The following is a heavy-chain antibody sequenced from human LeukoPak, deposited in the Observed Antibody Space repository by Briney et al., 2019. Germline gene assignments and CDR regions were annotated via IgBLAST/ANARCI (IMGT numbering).Heavy chain of an antibody. CDR3: AKDRPNYYGTNGHYYRRDGDC. Sequence: ASVKVSCKASGYTFTGYYMHWVRQAPGQGLEWMGRINPNSGGTNYAQKFQGRVTMTRDTSISTAYMELSRLRSEDTAVYYCAKDRPNYYGTNGHYYRRDGDCWGQGTLVTVSS. CDR2: INPNSGGT. CDR1: GYTFTGYY. V-gene: IGHV1-2*06. D-gene: IGHD3-22*01. J-gene: IGHJ4*02.